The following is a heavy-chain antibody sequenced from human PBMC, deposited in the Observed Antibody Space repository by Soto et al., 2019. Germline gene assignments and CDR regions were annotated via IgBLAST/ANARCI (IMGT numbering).Heavy chain of an antibody. CDR1: GYSFTSYW. D-gene: IGHD6-13*01. J-gene: IGHJ5*02. CDR3: ARLGFPYSSSWYWFDP. CDR2: IYPGDSDT. Sequence: GESLKISCKGSGYSFTSYWIGWVRQMPGKGLEWMGIIYPGDSDTRYSPSFQGQVTISADKSISTAYLQWSSLEASDTAMYYCARLGFPYSSSWYWFDPWGQGTLVTVSS. V-gene: IGHV5-51*01.